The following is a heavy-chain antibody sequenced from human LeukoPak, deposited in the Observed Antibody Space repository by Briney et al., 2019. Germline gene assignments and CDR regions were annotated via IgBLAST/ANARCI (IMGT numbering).Heavy chain of an antibody. CDR1: GGSISSSGFY. Sequence: SETLSLTCTVSGGSISSSGFYWGWIRQPPGMGPEWIGTVYYSGSIYYNPSLKSRVTISLDRSKNQFSLKLSSVTAADTAVYYCAREDYGDYPHAFDIWGQGTMVTVSS. D-gene: IGHD4-17*01. CDR3: AREDYGDYPHAFDI. V-gene: IGHV4-39*07. CDR2: VYYSGSI. J-gene: IGHJ3*02.